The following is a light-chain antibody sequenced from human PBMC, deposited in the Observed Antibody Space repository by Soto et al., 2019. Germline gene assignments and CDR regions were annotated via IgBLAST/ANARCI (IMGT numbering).Light chain of an antibody. J-gene: IGLJ1*01. CDR1: SSNIGSNT. Sequence: QSVLTQPPSASGTPGQRVTISCSGSSSNIGSNTVNWYQHLPGAAPKLLIQSNDQRPSGVPDRFSGSQSGTSASLAISGLQSEDEADYYCAVWDARLNGYVFGTGTKVTVL. CDR3: AVWDARLNGYV. V-gene: IGLV1-44*01. CDR2: SND.